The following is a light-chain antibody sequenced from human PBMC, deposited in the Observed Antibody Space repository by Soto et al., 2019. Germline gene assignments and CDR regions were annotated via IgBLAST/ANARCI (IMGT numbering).Light chain of an antibody. Sequence: EIGLTQSPCTLSLSPGERATLSCRASQSVSSSYLAWYQQKPGQAPRLLIYGASSRATGIPDRFTGSGSGTDFTLTISRLEPEDFAVFYCHQYGSSPQTFGQGTKVDIK. CDR3: HQYGSSPQT. V-gene: IGKV3-20*01. CDR1: QSVSSSY. J-gene: IGKJ1*01. CDR2: GAS.